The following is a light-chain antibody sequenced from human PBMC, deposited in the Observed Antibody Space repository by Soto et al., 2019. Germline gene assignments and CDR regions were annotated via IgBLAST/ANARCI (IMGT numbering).Light chain of an antibody. CDR1: QSISSSN. Sequence: EIVLTQSPGTLSLSPGERATLSCRASQSISSSNLAWYQQKPGQAPRLLIYGASSRATGIPDRFSGSGSGTDFTLTISRLEPEDFAVYYCQQYAASPRTFGQGTLVEVK. CDR3: QQYAASPRT. J-gene: IGKJ1*01. V-gene: IGKV3-20*01. CDR2: GAS.